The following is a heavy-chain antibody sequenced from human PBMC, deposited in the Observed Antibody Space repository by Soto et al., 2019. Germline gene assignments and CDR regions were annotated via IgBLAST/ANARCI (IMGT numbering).Heavy chain of an antibody. CDR3: TSRDSSGHLDY. V-gene: IGHV3-73*02. D-gene: IGHD3-22*01. CDR2: IRSKANSYAT. CDR1: GFTFSGSA. J-gene: IGHJ4*02. Sequence: EVQLVESGGGLVQPGGSLKLSCAASGFTFSGSAMHWVRQASGKGLEWVGRIRSKANSYATAYAASVKGRFTISRDDSKNTAYLQMNSPKTEDTAVYYCTSRDSSGHLDYWGQGTLVTVSS.